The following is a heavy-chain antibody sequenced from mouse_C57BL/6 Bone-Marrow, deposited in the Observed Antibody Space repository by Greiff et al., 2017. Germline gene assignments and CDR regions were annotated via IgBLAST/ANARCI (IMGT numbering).Heavy chain of an antibody. CDR3: ARRDYY. CDR2: INPNNGGT. V-gene: IGHV1-26*01. Sequence: EVQLQQSGPELVKPGASVKISCKASGYTFTDYYMNWVKQSHGKSLEWIGDINPNNGGTSYNQKFKGKATLTVDKSSSTAYMELRSLTSEDSAVYYCARRDYYGGQGTLVTVSA. D-gene: IGHD2-4*01. CDR1: GYTFTDYY. J-gene: IGHJ3*01.